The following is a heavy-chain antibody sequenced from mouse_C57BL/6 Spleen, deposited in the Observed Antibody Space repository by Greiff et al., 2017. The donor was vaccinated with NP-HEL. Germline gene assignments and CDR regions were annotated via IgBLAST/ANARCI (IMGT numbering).Heavy chain of an antibody. CDR1: GYTFTSYW. V-gene: IGHV1-55*01. CDR3: ARRPYYYGSNDAMDY. Sequence: QVQLQQPGAELVKPGASVKMSCKASGYTFTSYWITWVKQRPGQGLEWIGDIYPGSGSTNYNEKFKSKATLTVDTSSSTAYMQLSSLTSEDSAVYYCARRPYYYGSNDAMDYWGQGTSVTVSS. D-gene: IGHD1-1*01. J-gene: IGHJ4*01. CDR2: IYPGSGST.